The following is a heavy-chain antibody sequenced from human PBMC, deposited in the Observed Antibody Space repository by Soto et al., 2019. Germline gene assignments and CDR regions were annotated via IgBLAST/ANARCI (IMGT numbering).Heavy chain of an antibody. CDR2: ISRSSTGI. D-gene: IGHD3-10*01. CDR3: ARAVTWGLDV. CDR1: GFTFSLYS. Sequence: EVQLVESGGGLVQPGGSLRLSCAASGFTFSLYSMSWVRQAPGKGLEWVSYISRSSTGIHYADSVKGRFIISRDDATNSMHRKMNSLSDGATAVYSCARAVTWGLDVWGQGTTVRISS. J-gene: IGHJ6*02. V-gene: IGHV3-48*02.